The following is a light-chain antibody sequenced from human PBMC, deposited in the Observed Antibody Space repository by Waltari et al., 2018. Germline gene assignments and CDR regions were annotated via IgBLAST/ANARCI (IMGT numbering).Light chain of an antibody. J-gene: IGKJ4*01. CDR2: AAS. V-gene: IGKV1-9*01. CDR3: QQLNSYPPT. CDR1: QGMSSF. Sequence: QLPQSPSPLSASVGARVTINCRASQGMSSFLAWYQQKAGKAPKLLIYAASTLQSGVPSRFSGSGSGTDFTLTISSLQPEDFATYYCQQLNSYPPTFGGGTKVEIK.